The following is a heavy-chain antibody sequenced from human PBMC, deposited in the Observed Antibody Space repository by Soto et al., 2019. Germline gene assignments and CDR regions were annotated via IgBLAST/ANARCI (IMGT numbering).Heavy chain of an antibody. V-gene: IGHV3-23*01. CDR1: GFTFSSYA. CDR2: ISGSGDST. J-gene: IGHJ4*02. D-gene: IGHD3-10*01. CDR3: AKGKYDASGSYYNNLDY. Sequence: PGGSLRLSCAASGFTFSSYAMSWVRQAPGKGLEWVSAISGSGDSTYHADSVKGRFTISRDNSKNTLYVQMNSLRAEDTAVYYCAKGKYDASGSYYNNLDYWGQGTVVTVSS.